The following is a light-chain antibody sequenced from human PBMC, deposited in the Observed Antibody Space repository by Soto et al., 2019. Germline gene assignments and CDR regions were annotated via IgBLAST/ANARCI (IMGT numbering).Light chain of an antibody. CDR2: LGS. Sequence: DIVMIQSPLSLPVTPGEPASISCRSSQSLLHSNGFTYLDWYLQRPGQSPQLLIYLGSNRASGVPDRFSGSGSGADFTLEISRVEAEDVGVYYCMQALQPLITFGQGTRLEIK. J-gene: IGKJ5*01. V-gene: IGKV2-28*01. CDR1: QSLLHSNGFTY. CDR3: MQALQPLIT.